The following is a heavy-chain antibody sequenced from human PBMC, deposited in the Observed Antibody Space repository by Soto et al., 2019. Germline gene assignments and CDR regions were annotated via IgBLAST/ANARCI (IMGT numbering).Heavy chain of an antibody. CDR1: GFTFSRYW. D-gene: IGHD1-26*01. J-gene: IGHJ3*02. CDR2: INSDGSST. Sequence: GGSLRLSCAASGFTFSRYWMHWVRQAPGKGLVWVSRINSDGSSTSYADSVKGRFTISRDNAKNTLYLQMNSLRAEDTAVYYCARGVVVGATYAFDIWGQGTMVTVSS. CDR3: ARGVVVGATYAFDI. V-gene: IGHV3-74*01.